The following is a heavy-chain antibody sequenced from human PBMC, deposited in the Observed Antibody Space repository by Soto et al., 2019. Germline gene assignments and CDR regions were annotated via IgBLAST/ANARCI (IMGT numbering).Heavy chain of an antibody. D-gene: IGHD6-19*01. CDR1: GFSFSSYA. CDR3: ARDMYSSDYFVKWFEP. V-gene: IGHV3-30*04. Sequence: QVRLVESGGGVVQPGRSLRLSCTASGFSFSSYAMYWFRQPPGKGLEWVAVISHDGINKHYADSVKGRVTVSRGNSNHSLDLQLNSQRGQDTAMYYCARDMYSSDYFVKWFEPWGQGTLGTVSS. CDR2: ISHDGINK. J-gene: IGHJ5*02.